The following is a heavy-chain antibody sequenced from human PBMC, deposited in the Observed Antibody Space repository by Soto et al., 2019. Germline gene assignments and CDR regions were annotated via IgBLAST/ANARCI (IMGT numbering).Heavy chain of an antibody. CDR3: ATYGAIVAGVKRGEYFQH. CDR2: IYPGDADT. D-gene: IGHD2-15*01. V-gene: IGHV5-51*01. CDR1: GYSFTNYW. Sequence: EVQLVQSGAEVTKPGASLMISCKASGYSFTNYWIGWVRQMPGKGLEWMGVIYPGDADTRYSPSFQGQVAISADKSISTADLQWSSLKASDTAIYYRATYGAIVAGVKRGEYFQHWGHGTLVTVSS. J-gene: IGHJ1*01.